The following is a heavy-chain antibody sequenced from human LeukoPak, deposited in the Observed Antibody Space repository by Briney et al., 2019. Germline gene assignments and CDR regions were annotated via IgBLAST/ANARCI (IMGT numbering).Heavy chain of an antibody. CDR3: ARDGVDTAMVPSFDY. D-gene: IGHD5-18*01. CDR1: GFTFSSYA. CDR2: ISYDGSNK. Sequence: PGGSLRLSCAASGFTFSSYAMHWVRQAPGKGLEWVAVISYDGSNKYYADSVKGRFTISRDNSKNTLYLQMNSLRAEDTAVYYCARDGVDTAMVPSFDYWGQGTLVTVSS. J-gene: IGHJ4*02. V-gene: IGHV3-30-3*01.